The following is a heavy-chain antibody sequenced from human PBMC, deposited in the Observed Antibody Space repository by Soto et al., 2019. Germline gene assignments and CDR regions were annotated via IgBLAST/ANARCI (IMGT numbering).Heavy chain of an antibody. CDR2: IDSDGSCT. V-gene: IGHV3-74*01. Sequence: GGSLRLSCAASGFTFSSYWMHWVRQAPGKGLVWVSHIDSDGSCTTYADSVKGRFTISRDNSKNTLYLQMNSLRAEDTAVYYCARDSPSAIAVAGTSAYWGQGTLVTVSS. CDR3: ARDSPSAIAVAGTSAY. D-gene: IGHD6-19*01. J-gene: IGHJ4*02. CDR1: GFTFSSYW.